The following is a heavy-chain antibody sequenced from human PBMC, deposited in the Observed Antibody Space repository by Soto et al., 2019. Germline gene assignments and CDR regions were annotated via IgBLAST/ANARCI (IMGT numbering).Heavy chain of an antibody. CDR1: GFTFSNYW. D-gene: IGHD3-22*01. V-gene: IGHV3-7*01. CDR2: IKQDGSDK. CDR3: ARLPAVDSRYYFDY. J-gene: IGHJ4*02. Sequence: EVQLVESGGGLVQPGGSLRLSCVASGFTFSNYWMSWVRQAPGKGLEWVANIKQDGSDKYYEASVKGRFTFSRDNAKNSLNMQMNSLRAEETAVYYCARLPAVDSRYYFDYWGQGTLVTVAS.